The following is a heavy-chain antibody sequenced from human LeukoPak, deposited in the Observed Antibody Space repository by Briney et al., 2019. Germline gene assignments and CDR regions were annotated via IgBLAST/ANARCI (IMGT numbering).Heavy chain of an antibody. CDR3: ARDLELEGGYSYGTFDY. CDR1: GFTFSSYS. J-gene: IGHJ4*02. CDR2: ISSSSSYI. D-gene: IGHD5-18*01. Sequence: GGSLRLSCAASGFTFSSYSMDWVRQAPGKGLEWVSSISSSSSYIYYADSVKGRFTISRDNAKNSLYLQMNSLRAEDTAVYYCARDLELEGGYSYGTFDYWGQGTLVTVSS. V-gene: IGHV3-21*01.